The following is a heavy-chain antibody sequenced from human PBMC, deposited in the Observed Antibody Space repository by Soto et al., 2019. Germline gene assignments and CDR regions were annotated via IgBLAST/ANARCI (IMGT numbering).Heavy chain of an antibody. CDR3: ARVRNILPAYYYYYMDV. Sequence: ASVKVSCKASGYTFTSYGISWVRQAPGQGLEWMGWISAYNGNTNYAQKLQGRVTMTTDTSTSTAYMELRSLRSDDTAVYYCARVRNILPAYYYYYMDVWGKGTTVTVSS. D-gene: IGHD2-2*01. CDR1: GYTFTSYG. CDR2: ISAYNGNT. J-gene: IGHJ6*03. V-gene: IGHV1-18*01.